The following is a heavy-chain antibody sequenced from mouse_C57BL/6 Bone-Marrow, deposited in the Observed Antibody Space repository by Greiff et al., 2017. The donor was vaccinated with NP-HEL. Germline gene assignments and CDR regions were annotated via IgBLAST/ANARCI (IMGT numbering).Heavy chain of an antibody. D-gene: IGHD1-1*01. J-gene: IGHJ2*01. CDR3: ARYPTTVYYFDY. V-gene: IGHV1-64*01. CDR1: GYTFTSYW. CDR2: IHPNSGST. Sequence: QVQLKQSGAELVKPGASVKLSCKASGYTFTSYWMHWVKQRPGQGLEWIGMIHPNSGSTNYNEKFKSKATLTVDKSSSTAYMQLSSLTSEDSAVYYCARYPTTVYYFDYWGQGTTLTVSS.